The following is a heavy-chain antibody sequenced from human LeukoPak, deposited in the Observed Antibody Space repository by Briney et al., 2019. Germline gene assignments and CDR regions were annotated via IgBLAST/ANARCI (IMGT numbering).Heavy chain of an antibody. Sequence: GGSLRLSCAAFGFTFKLYTMNWVGQAPGKGLEWVSSISFSGDNRGDNTYYADSVRGRFSISRDNSQNTVFLQMSSLRVDDTAAYYCVGTFTVFGVVSTIEWGQGTLVTVSS. J-gene: IGHJ4*02. CDR1: GFTFKLYT. V-gene: IGHV3-23*01. D-gene: IGHD3-3*01. CDR3: VGTFTVFGVVSTIE. CDR2: ISFSGDNRGDNT.